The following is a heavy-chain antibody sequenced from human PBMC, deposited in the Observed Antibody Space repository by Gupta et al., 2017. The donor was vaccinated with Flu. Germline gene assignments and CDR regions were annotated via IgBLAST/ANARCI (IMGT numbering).Heavy chain of an antibody. CDR2: MNPNSGNT. V-gene: IGHV1-8*01. J-gene: IGHJ6*02. CDR3: ARGGAASTVYSSGWSRYYYYGMDV. Sequence: QVQLVQSGAEVKKPGASVKVSCKASGYTFTSYDIIWVRQATGQGLEWMGWMNPNSGNTGYAQKFQGRVTMTRNTSISTAYMELSSPRSEDTAVYYCARGGAASTVYSSGWSRYYYYGMDVWGQGTTVTVSS. D-gene: IGHD6-19*01. CDR1: GYTFTSYD.